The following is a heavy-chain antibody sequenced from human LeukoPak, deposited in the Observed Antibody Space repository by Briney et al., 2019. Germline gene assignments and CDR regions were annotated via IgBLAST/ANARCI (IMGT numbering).Heavy chain of an antibody. Sequence: GGSLRLSCAASGFTFSNAWMSWVRQAPGKGLEWVGRIKSKADGGTTDYAAPVKGRFTISRDDSKNTLYLQMNSLKTEDTAVYYCTTGGTGRWLQVTNDYWGQGTLVTVSS. CDR3: TTGGTGRWLQVTNDY. CDR2: IKSKADGGTT. D-gene: IGHD5-24*01. V-gene: IGHV3-15*01. CDR1: GFTFSNAW. J-gene: IGHJ4*02.